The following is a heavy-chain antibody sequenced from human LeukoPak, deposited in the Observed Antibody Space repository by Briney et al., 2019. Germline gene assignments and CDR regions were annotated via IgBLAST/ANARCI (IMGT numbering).Heavy chain of an antibody. D-gene: IGHD3-22*01. Sequence: PGGSLRLSCAASGFTVSSNYMSWVRQAPGKGLEWVSTIHGSGTNTYYADSVKGRFTISRNNSKNTLHLQMNSLRAEDTALYYCAKGAMIVVISGAFDIWGQGTMVTVSS. CDR1: GFTVSSNY. CDR2: IHGSGTNT. J-gene: IGHJ3*02. CDR3: AKGAMIVVISGAFDI. V-gene: IGHV3-23*01.